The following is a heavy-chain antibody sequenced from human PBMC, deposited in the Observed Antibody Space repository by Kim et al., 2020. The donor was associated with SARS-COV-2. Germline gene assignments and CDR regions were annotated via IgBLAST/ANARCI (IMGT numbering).Heavy chain of an antibody. D-gene: IGHD3-9*01. V-gene: IGHV3-30*04. CDR2: ISYDGSNK. Sequence: GGSLRLSCAASGFTFSSYAMHWVRQAPGKGLEWVAVISYDGSNKYYADSVKGRFTISRDNSKNTLYLQMNSLRAEDTAVYYCAREDYDILTGYSGWYFDLWGRGTLVTVSS. CDR1: GFTFSSYA. J-gene: IGHJ2*01. CDR3: AREDYDILTGYSGWYFDL.